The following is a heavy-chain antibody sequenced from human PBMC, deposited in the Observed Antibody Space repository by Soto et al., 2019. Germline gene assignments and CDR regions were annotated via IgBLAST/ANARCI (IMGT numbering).Heavy chain of an antibody. D-gene: IGHD4-17*01. Sequence: EVQLVESGGGVVRPGGSLRLSCVASGFTFDDFAMSWVRQLPGKGLEWVSGITWNGRNTGHVDSVKGRFTISRDNAKNSLYLQMNSLRAEDTAFYYCARVRAWLDGEYLGGDAFDIWGQGTMVTVSS. V-gene: IGHV3-20*04. CDR3: ARVRAWLDGEYLGGDAFDI. CDR2: ITWNGRNT. CDR1: GFTFDDFA. J-gene: IGHJ3*02.